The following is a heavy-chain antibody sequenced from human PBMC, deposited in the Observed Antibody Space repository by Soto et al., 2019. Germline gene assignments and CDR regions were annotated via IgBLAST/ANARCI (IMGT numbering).Heavy chain of an antibody. CDR3: AREGGSGYADAFDI. CDR1: GGTFSSYA. CDR2: IIPIFGTA. J-gene: IGHJ3*02. D-gene: IGHD5-12*01. Sequence: ASVKVSCKASGGTFSSYAISWVRQAPGQGLEWMGGIIPIFGTANYAQKFQGRVTITADESTSTAYMELSSLRSEDTTVYYCAREGGSGYADAFDIWGQGTMVTVSS. V-gene: IGHV1-69*13.